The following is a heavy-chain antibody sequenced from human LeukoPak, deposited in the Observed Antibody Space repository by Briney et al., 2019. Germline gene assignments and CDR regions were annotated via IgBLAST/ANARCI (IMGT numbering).Heavy chain of an antibody. Sequence: ASVKVSCKASGYTFTSYGISWVRQAPGQGLEWMGWISAYNGNTNYAQKLQGRVTMTTDTSTSTAYMELRSLRSDDTAVYYCARRYSGSYYYCFDYWGQGTLVTVSS. V-gene: IGHV1-18*01. CDR1: GYTFTSYG. CDR3: ARRYSGSYYYCFDY. J-gene: IGHJ4*02. D-gene: IGHD1-26*01. CDR2: ISAYNGNT.